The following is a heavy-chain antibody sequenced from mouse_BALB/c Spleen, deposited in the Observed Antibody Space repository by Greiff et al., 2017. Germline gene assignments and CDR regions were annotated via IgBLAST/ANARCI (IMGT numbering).Heavy chain of an antibody. CDR2: ISNGGGST. D-gene: IGHD2-3*01. Sequence: EVHLVESGGGLVQPGGSLKLSCAASGFTFSSYTMSWVRQTPEKRLEWVAYISNGGGSTYYPDTVKGRFTISRDNAKNTLYLQMSSLKSEDTAMYYCARHEGDGYYAGAMDYWGQGTSVTVSS. CDR3: ARHEGDGYYAGAMDY. J-gene: IGHJ4*01. CDR1: GFTFSSYT. V-gene: IGHV5-12-2*01.